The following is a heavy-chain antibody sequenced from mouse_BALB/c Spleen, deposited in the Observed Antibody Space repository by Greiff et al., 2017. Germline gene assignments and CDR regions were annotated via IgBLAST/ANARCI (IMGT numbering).Heavy chain of an antibody. CDR2: ISSGSSTI. V-gene: IGHV5-17*02. D-gene: IGHD2-1*01. J-gene: IGHJ1*01. Sequence: EVKLVESGGGLVQPGGSRKLSCAASGFTFSSFGMHWVRQAPEKGLEWVAYISSGSSTIYYADTVKGRFTISRDNPKNTLFLQMTSLRSEDTAMYYCARDYGNPYWYFDVWGAGTTVTVSS. CDR3: ARDYGNPYWYFDV. CDR1: GFTFSSFG.